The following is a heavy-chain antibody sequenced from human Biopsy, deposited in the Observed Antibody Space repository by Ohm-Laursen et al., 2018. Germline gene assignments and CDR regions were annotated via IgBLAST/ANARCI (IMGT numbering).Heavy chain of an antibody. CDR3: ARVAGGYAYYYGMDV. V-gene: IGHV4-34*01. CDR1: GESFNGYY. D-gene: IGHD5-12*01. CDR2: INHSGRT. Sequence: TLSLTCAVYGESFNGYYWSWIRQTPGKGLEWIGEINHSGRTNYNPSLKSRVTISVDTSKNQFSLKVRSVTAADTAVYYCARVAGGYAYYYGMDVWGQGTTVIVSS. J-gene: IGHJ6*02.